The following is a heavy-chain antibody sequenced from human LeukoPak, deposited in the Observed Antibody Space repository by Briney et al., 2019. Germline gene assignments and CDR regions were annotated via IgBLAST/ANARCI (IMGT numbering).Heavy chain of an antibody. D-gene: IGHD4-17*01. J-gene: IGHJ4*02. CDR2: IPPSDGRK. CDR3: ARATYGSDY. Sequence: ASLNVSFKPSVYSFSDHHMHWVRQAPGQALEWRRKIPPSDGRKTYAQKFQDRVNMHRDTSTSTVYMELNSLTYEDTAVYYCARATYGSDYRGQGTLVTVSS. V-gene: IGHV1-46*01. CDR1: VYSFSDHH.